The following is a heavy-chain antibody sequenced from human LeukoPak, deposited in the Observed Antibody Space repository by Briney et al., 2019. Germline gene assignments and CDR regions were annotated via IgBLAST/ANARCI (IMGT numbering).Heavy chain of an antibody. J-gene: IGHJ4*02. CDR1: GGSMNNYY. CDR3: AGHPFSAPFDS. Sequence: PSETLSLTCTVSGGSMNNYYWSWFRRPPGKGLEWIAYVYQTGDTRYNPSLKSRVSISLDTSKNQFSLQLRSVTATDTAVYYCAGHPFSAPFDSWGQGILVTVSS. CDR2: VYQTGDT. D-gene: IGHD6-19*01. V-gene: IGHV4-59*08.